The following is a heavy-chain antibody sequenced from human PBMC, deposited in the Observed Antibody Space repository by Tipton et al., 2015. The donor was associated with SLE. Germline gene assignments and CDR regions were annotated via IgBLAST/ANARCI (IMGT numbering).Heavy chain of an antibody. J-gene: IGHJ4*02. CDR1: GFSFSTYS. CDR3: ARPRSAYFDY. CDR2: ISRSSSFI. V-gene: IGHV3-21*01. D-gene: IGHD3-3*01. Sequence: SLRLSCAASGFSFSTYSMNWVRQAPGKGLEWVSSISRSSSFIYYAASVKGRFTISRDNAKNSLYLQMNSLRVDDTAVYYCARPRSAYFDYWGQGAPVTVSS.